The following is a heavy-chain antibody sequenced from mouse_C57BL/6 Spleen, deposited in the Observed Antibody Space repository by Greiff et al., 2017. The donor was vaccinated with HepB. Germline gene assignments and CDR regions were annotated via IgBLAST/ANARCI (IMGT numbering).Heavy chain of an antibody. CDR2: IDPSDSYT. CDR3: AREEVITTVVANFDV. D-gene: IGHD1-1*01. Sequence: QVQLQQPGAELVRPGTSVKLSCKASGYTFTSYWMHWVKQRPGQGLEWIGVIDPSDSYTNYNQKFKGKATLTVDTSSSTAYMQLSSLTSEDSAVYYCAREEVITTVVANFDVWGKGTTVTVSS. V-gene: IGHV1-59*01. J-gene: IGHJ1*03. CDR1: GYTFTSYW.